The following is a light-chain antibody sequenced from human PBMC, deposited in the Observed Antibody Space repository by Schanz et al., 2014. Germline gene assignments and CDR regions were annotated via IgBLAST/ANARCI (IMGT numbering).Light chain of an antibody. Sequence: EIVLTQSPGTLSLSPGERATLSCRASQSVSGSYLAWYQQKPGQAPRLLIYGASSRATGIPDRFSGSGSGTDFTLTISRLEPEDFAMYYCQQRSNWPPTFGQGTRLELK. V-gene: IGKV3D-20*02. CDR1: QSVSGSY. CDR2: GAS. CDR3: QQRSNWPPT. J-gene: IGKJ5*01.